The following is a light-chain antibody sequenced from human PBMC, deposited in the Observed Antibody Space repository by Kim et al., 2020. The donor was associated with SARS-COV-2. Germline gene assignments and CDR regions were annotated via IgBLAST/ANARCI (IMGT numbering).Light chain of an antibody. CDR2: DVS. J-gene: IGLJ2*01. Sequence: SIPISCTGTSSDVGGYNYVSLYQQHPGKAPKLMIYDVSNRPSGVSNRFSGSKSGNTASLTISGLQAEDEADYYCSSYTSSSTLDVLFGGGTQLTVL. CDR3: SSYTSSSTLDVL. V-gene: IGLV2-14*03. CDR1: SSDVGGYNY.